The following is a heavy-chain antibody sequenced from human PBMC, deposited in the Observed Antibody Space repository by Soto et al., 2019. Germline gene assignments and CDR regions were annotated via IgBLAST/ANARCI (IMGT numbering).Heavy chain of an antibody. J-gene: IGHJ4*02. D-gene: IGHD3-22*01. CDR2: ISSSGNTI. CDR1: GFTFSDYY. Sequence: QVQLVESGGGLVQTSGSLRIACVASGFTFSDYYMSWVRQAPGKGLGWVSYISSSGNTIYYADSVKGRFTISRDNAKKSVYLQMNRLRAEDTALYFCAKMSSENYYDPVFSWGQGTLVTVSS. CDR3: AKMSSENYYDPVFS. V-gene: IGHV3-11*01.